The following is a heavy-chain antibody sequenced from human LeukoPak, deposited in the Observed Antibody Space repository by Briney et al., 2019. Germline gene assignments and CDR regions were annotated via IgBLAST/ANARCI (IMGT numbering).Heavy chain of an antibody. Sequence: GGSLRLSCAASGFTFSSYWMSCVRQAPGKGLEWVGNIKHDGSEKYYVDSVKGRFTFSRDNAKNSLYLQMNSLRAEDTAVYYCASQLDGTLDYWGQGTVVTVSS. D-gene: IGHD2-2*01. CDR1: GFTFSSYW. CDR3: ASQLDGTLDY. CDR2: IKHDGSEK. V-gene: IGHV3-7*02. J-gene: IGHJ4*02.